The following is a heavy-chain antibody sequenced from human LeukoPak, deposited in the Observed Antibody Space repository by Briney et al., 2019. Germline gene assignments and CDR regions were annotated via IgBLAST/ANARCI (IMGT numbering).Heavy chain of an antibody. D-gene: IGHD3-10*01. Sequence: GESLKISCKASGYSFSNYWIGWVRQLPGKGLEWMGWINPNSGGTNYAQKFQGRVTMTRDTSISTAYMELSRLRSDDTAVYYCAREAYASGSFRTDYYYMDVWGKGTTVTISS. CDR2: INPNSGGT. CDR1: GYSFSNYW. J-gene: IGHJ6*03. CDR3: AREAYASGSFRTDYYYMDV. V-gene: IGHV1-2*02.